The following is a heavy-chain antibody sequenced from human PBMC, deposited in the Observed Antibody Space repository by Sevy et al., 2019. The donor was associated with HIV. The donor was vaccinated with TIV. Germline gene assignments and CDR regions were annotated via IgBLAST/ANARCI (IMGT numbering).Heavy chain of an antibody. CDR2: ISGSGGST. J-gene: IGHJ6*03. D-gene: IGHD3-10*01. CDR3: AKAAMVRGVIGGPYYYYYMDV. CDR1: GFTFSSYA. Sequence: GGSLRLSCAASGFTFSSYAMSWVRQAPGKGLEWVSAISGSGGSTYYADSVKGRFTISRDNSKNTLYLQMNSLRAEDTAVYYCAKAAMVRGVIGGPYYYYYMDVWGKGTTVTVS. V-gene: IGHV3-23*01.